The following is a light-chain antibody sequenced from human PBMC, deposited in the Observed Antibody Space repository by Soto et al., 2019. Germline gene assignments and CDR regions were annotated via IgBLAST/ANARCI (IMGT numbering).Light chain of an antibody. Sequence: QSALTQPPSASGSPGQSVTISCTGTSSDVGGYNYVSWYQQHPGKAPKLMIYEVSKRASGVADRFSGSKSGNTASLPVSGLQAEDEADYYCSSYAGSNNFGVFGTGTKLTVL. CDR1: SSDVGGYNY. J-gene: IGLJ1*01. CDR2: EVS. V-gene: IGLV2-8*01. CDR3: SSYAGSNNFGV.